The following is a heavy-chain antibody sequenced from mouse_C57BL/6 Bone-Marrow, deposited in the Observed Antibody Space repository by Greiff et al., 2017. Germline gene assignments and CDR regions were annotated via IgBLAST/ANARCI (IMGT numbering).Heavy chain of an antibody. CDR1: GYAFTNYL. Sequence: QVQLQQSGAELVRPGTSVKVSCKASGYAFTNYLIEWVKQRPGQGLEWIGVINPGSGGTNYNEKFKGKATLTADKSSSTVYMQLSSLTSEDSAVYFCSRGRLLRNFAYWGQGTLVTVSA. CDR3: SRGRLLRNFAY. V-gene: IGHV1-54*01. CDR2: INPGSGGT. D-gene: IGHD2-3*01. J-gene: IGHJ3*01.